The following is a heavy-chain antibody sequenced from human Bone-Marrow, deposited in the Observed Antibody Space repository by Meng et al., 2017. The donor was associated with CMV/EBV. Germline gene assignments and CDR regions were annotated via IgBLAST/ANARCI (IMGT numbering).Heavy chain of an antibody. V-gene: IGHV3-7*01. CDR2: IKQDGSEK. CDR1: GFTFSSYW. J-gene: IGHJ4*02. Sequence: ESLKISCAASGFTFSSYWMSWVRHAPGKGLEWVANIKQDGSEKFYVDSVKGRFTISRDNADNSLYLQMNSLRAEDTAVYYCARGGGYYIHWGQGTLVTVPS. CDR3: ARGGGYYIH. D-gene: IGHD1-26*01.